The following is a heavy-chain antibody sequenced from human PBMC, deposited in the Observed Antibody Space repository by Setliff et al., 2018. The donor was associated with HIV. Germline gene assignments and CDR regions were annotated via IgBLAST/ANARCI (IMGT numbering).Heavy chain of an antibody. D-gene: IGHD5-12*01. Sequence: SETLSLTCTVSGASVSSHYWTWIRQPAGKRLEWIGRVYPSGSVNYSPSFQSRVSMSIDMSKNQFSLKMSSVTAADTAVYYCTRLAGGYADYWGQGTLVSV. CDR1: GASVSSHY. V-gene: IGHV4-4*07. CDR3: TRLAGGYADY. CDR2: VYPSGSV. J-gene: IGHJ4*02.